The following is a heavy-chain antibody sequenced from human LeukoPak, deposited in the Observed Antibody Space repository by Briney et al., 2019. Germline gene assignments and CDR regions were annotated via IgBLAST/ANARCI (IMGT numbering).Heavy chain of an antibody. V-gene: IGHV3-33*01. CDR3: ARTYNIRYFDT. J-gene: IGHJ4*02. Sequence: GGSLRLSCAASGFIFSTYGMHWVRQAPGKGLEWVAVIWTDASNTYYVDSVKGRFTISRDNSKNTLYLQMNSLRAEDTAVYYCARTYNIRYFDTWGQGTLVTVSS. CDR1: GFIFSTYG. CDR2: IWTDASNT. D-gene: IGHD3-9*01.